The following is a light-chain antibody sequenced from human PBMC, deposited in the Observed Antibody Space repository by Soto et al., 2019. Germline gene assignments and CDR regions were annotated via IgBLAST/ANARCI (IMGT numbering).Light chain of an antibody. CDR3: SSYTSSSTLLVV. CDR1: SSDVGGYNY. J-gene: IGLJ2*01. CDR2: DVS. V-gene: IGLV2-14*01. Sequence: QSVLTQPASVSGSPGQSITISCTGTSSDVGGYNYVSWYQQHPGKAPKLMIYDVSNRPSGVSNRFSGPKSGNTASLTISGLQAEDEADYYCSSYTSSSTLLVVFGGGTKVTVL.